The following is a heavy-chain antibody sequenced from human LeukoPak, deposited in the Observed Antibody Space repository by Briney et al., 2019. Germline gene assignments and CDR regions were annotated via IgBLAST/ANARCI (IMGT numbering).Heavy chain of an antibody. CDR2: IYYSGST. V-gene: IGHV4-59*01. D-gene: IGHD2-2*01. Sequence: SETLSLTCTVSGFSISSYYWIWIRQPPGKGLKWIGYIYYSGSTTYNPSLKSRVTISVDTSKNQFSLKLSSVTAADTAVYSCARVAGSSYYSYGMDVWGQGTTVTVSS. J-gene: IGHJ6*02. CDR1: GFSISSYY. CDR3: ARVAGSSYYSYGMDV.